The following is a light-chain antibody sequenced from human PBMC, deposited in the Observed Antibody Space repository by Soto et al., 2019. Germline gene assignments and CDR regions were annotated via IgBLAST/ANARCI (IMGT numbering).Light chain of an antibody. J-gene: IGKJ2*01. CDR3: QQGSDWPPTYT. CDR1: QSVSNS. Sequence: EMVLTQSPATLSLSPGERVTLSCRASQSVSNSLVWYQQKAGQAPRLLLYGISYRATGVPARFSGSGSGTDFTLSISSLEPEDFAIYYCQQGSDWPPTYTFGQGTKLGIK. V-gene: IGKV3-11*01. CDR2: GIS.